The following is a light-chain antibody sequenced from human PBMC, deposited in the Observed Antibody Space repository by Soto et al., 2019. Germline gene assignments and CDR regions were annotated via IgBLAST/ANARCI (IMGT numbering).Light chain of an antibody. CDR3: QQYNDEPWT. CDR2: DAS. V-gene: IGKV1-5*01. CDR1: QNIGNW. Sequence: DIQMTQSPSTLSASVGDRVTITCRASQNIGNWLAWYQQKPGKTPDLLIYDASSLESGVPLRFSGSGSGTEFTHTISSLQTDDSATYYCQQYNDEPWTFGQGTKVEIK. J-gene: IGKJ1*01.